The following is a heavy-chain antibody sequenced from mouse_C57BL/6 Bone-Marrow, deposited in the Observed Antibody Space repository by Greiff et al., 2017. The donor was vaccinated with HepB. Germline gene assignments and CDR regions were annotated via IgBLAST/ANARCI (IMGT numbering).Heavy chain of an antibody. J-gene: IGHJ4*01. CDR1: GYTFTDYN. D-gene: IGHD1-1*01. Sequence: EVKLMESGPELVKPGASVKMSCKASGYTFTDYNMHWVKQSHGKSLEWIGYINPNNGGTSYNQKFKGKATLTVNKSSSTAYMELRSLTSEDSAVYYCATHITTVVNAMDYWGQGTSVTVSS. V-gene: IGHV1-22*01. CDR2: INPNNGGT. CDR3: ATHITTVVNAMDY.